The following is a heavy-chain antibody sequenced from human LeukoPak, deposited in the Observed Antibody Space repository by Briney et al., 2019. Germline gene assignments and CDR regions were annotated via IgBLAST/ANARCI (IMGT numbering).Heavy chain of an antibody. CDR1: GFTFSSYG. Sequence: GGSLRLSCAASGFTFSSYGMHWVRQPPGKGLEWVAVISYDGSNKYYADSVKGRFTISRDNSKNTLYLQMSSLRAEDTAVYYCAKLGKYYDILRGFDYWGQGTLVTVSS. D-gene: IGHD3-9*01. CDR3: AKLGKYYDILRGFDY. J-gene: IGHJ4*02. V-gene: IGHV3-30*18. CDR2: ISYDGSNK.